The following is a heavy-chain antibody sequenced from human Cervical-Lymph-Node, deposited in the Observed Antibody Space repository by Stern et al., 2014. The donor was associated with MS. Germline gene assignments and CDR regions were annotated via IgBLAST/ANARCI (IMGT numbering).Heavy chain of an antibody. J-gene: IGHJ4*02. Sequence: VQLVQSGADVKKPGESLKISCQGSGYSFTNYWIGWVRQMPGKGLDWMGIIYPGDSDTRYSPSFPGQVTMSADKSISTAYLQWRSLKASDTAIYYCARGITSIEGMGVYFDDWGQGTLVTVSS. CDR1: GYSFTNYW. CDR3: ARGITSIEGMGVYFDD. D-gene: IGHD3-22*01. V-gene: IGHV5-51*03. CDR2: IYPGDSDT.